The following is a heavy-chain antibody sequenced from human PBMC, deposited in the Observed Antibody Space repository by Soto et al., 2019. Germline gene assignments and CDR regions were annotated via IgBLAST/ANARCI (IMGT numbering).Heavy chain of an antibody. CDR1: GFTFSSYA. CDR2: ISYDGSNK. J-gene: IGHJ4*02. Sequence: QVQLVESGGGVVQPGRSLRLSCAASGFTFSSYAMHWVRQAPGKGLEWVAVISYDGSNKYYADSVKGRFTISRDNSKNTLYLQMNSLRAEDMAVYYCARGATGFAHFDYWGQGTLVTVSS. D-gene: IGHD2-15*01. V-gene: IGHV3-30-3*01. CDR3: ARGATGFAHFDY.